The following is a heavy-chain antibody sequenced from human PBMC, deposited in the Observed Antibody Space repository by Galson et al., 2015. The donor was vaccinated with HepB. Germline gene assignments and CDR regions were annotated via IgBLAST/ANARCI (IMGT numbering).Heavy chain of an antibody. CDR1: GFTFGTHA. V-gene: IGHV3-30*18. J-gene: IGHJ3*02. Sequence: CLRLSCAASGFTFGTHAMHWVRQAPGKGLEWVAVISYDGNNHYYVDSVKGRFTISRDNSQNTLFLQMNSLRTEDTAIYYCAKVRGDYYYDTSGLDAFDIWGQGTMVTVSS. CDR2: ISYDGNNH. CDR3: AKVRGDYYYDTSGLDAFDI. D-gene: IGHD3-22*01.